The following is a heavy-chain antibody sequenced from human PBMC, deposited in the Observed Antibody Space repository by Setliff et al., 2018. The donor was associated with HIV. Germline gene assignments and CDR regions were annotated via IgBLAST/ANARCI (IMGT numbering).Heavy chain of an antibody. CDR3: ARDGYSSSWSRGEYFQH. CDR2: INPNSGGT. CDR1: GYTFTGYY. V-gene: IGHV1-2*04. J-gene: IGHJ1*01. Sequence: ASVKVSCKASGYTFTGYYMHWVRQAPGQGLGWMGWINPNSGGTNYAQKFQGWVTMTRDTSISTAYMELSRLRSDDTAVYYCARDGYSSSWSRGEYFQHWGQGTLVTVSS. D-gene: IGHD6-13*01.